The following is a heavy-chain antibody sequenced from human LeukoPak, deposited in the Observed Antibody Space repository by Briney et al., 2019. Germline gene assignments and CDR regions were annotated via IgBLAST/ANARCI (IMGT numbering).Heavy chain of an antibody. CDR3: ERAAYDILTHYYYYGMDV. CDR2: IIPIFGTA. D-gene: IGHD3-9*01. Sequence: SVKVSCKASGGTFSSYAISWVRQAPGQGLEWMGGIIPIFGTANYAQKFQGRVTITADKSTSTAYMELSSLRSEDTAVYYSERAAYDILTHYYYYGMDVWGKGTTVTVSS. V-gene: IGHV1-69*06. J-gene: IGHJ6*04. CDR1: GGTFSSYA.